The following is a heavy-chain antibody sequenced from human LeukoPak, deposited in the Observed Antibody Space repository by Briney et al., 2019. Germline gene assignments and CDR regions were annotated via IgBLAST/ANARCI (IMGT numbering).Heavy chain of an antibody. Sequence: SETLSLTCTVSGASISTYYWSWIRQPAGKGLEWIGRVHSNGITNYNPSLESRVTMSEDTSKNQFSLKLSSVTAADTAVYYCARTMVRGVINWFDPWGQGTLVTVSS. CDR2: VHSNGIT. CDR1: GASISTYY. D-gene: IGHD3-10*01. V-gene: IGHV4-4*07. J-gene: IGHJ5*02. CDR3: ARTMVRGVINWFDP.